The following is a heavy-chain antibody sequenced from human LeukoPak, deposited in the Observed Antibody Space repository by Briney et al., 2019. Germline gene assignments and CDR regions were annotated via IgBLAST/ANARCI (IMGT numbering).Heavy chain of an antibody. CDR1: GGSISNSRYY. J-gene: IGHJ4*02. CDR3: AGIYDTPRGF. CDR2: IYYSGTT. Sequence: PSETLSLTCTVSGGSISNSRYYWGWVRQPPGKGLEWIGSIYYSGTTYHNPSLKSRLTISVDTTKNQFSVRLSSVTAADTAAYYCAGIYDTPRGFWGRGTLVTVSS. V-gene: IGHV4-39*01. D-gene: IGHD3-22*01.